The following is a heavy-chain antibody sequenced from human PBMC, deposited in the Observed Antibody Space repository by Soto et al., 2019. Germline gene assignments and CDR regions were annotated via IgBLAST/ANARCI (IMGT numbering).Heavy chain of an antibody. V-gene: IGHV1-69*06. CDR3: ARVLHPTYGSGWRSLSWYFDL. J-gene: IGHJ2*01. D-gene: IGHD6-19*01. Sequence: QVQLVQSGAEVKKPGSSVKVSCKASGGTFNSYALTWVRQAPGHGLEWMGGIIPIFRSTNYAQKFQGRVTITANRSTSTAYMELSSLRSDDTAVYYCARVLHPTYGSGWRSLSWYFDLWGRGTLVTVSS. CDR1: GGTFNSYA. CDR2: IIPIFRST.